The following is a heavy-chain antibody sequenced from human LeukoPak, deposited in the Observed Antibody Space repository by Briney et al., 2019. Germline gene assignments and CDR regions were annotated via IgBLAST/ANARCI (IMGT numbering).Heavy chain of an antibody. V-gene: IGHV4-34*01. J-gene: IGHJ6*03. CDR3: ARVRGSSWNTGYYYHYMDV. CDR1: GGSFSGYY. CDR2: INHSGST. Sequence: PSETLSLTCAVYGGSFSGYYWSWIRQPPGKGLEWIGEINHSGSTNYNPSLKSRVTISVDTSKNQLSLKLSSVTAADTAVYYCARVRGSSWNTGYYYHYMDVWGKGTTVTISS. D-gene: IGHD6-13*01.